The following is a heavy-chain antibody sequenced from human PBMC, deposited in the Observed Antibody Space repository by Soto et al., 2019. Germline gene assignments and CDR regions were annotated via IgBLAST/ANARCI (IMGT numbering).Heavy chain of an antibody. J-gene: IGHJ4*03. CDR1: GDSISSGSY. V-gene: IGHV4-38-2*02. CDR2: IYHDGTT. D-gene: IGHD6-19*01. Sequence: SETLSLTCTVSGDSISSGSYWGWIRQPPGEGPEWIASIYHDGTTFYNPSLKSRISISVDTSKNQFSLRLTSVTAADTATYYCARVHVMVVAGSTFDYWGPGTLVAVSS. CDR3: ARVHVMVVAGSTFDY.